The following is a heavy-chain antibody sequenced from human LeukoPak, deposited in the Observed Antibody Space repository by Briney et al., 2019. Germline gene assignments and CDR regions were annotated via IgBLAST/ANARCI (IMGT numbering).Heavy chain of an antibody. CDR3: TREGGYDPFEY. D-gene: IGHD5-12*01. Sequence: GGSLRLSCAASGITFNYYWMHWVRQAPGKGLVWVSRIDADGSSATYADSVKGRFTISRDNAKNTLYLQMDSLRAEDTAVYYYTREGGYDPFEYWGQGTLVTVSS. V-gene: IGHV3-74*01. CDR1: GITFNYYW. J-gene: IGHJ4*02. CDR2: IDADGSSA.